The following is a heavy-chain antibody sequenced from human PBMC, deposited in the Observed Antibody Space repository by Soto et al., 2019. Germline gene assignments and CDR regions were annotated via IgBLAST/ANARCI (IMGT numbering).Heavy chain of an antibody. CDR3: ARGLKNYYGMDV. V-gene: IGHV3-74*01. Sequence: GGSLRLSSAASGFTFSSYWMHWVRQAPGKGLVWVSRINSDGCGAYYAYPVKGRFTISRDNAQNTGYLQMNSLRAEDTALYYCARGLKNYYGMDVWGQGTRGTLSS. CDR2: INSDGCGA. J-gene: IGHJ6*02. CDR1: GFTFSSYW.